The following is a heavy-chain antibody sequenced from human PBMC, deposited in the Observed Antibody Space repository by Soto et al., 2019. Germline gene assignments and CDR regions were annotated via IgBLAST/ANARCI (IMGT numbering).Heavy chain of an antibody. D-gene: IGHD6-13*01. V-gene: IGHV1-69*12. Sequence: QVQLVQSGAEVKKPGSSVKVSCKASGGTFSSYAISWVRQAPGQGLEWMGGIIPIFGTANYAQKFQGRVTIAADESTSTVYMELSRLRSDATAVYNFASSAAGTGSYYYGMAVWGQGTTVTASS. J-gene: IGHJ6*02. CDR1: GGTFSSYA. CDR2: IIPIFGTA. CDR3: ASSAAGTGSYYYGMAV.